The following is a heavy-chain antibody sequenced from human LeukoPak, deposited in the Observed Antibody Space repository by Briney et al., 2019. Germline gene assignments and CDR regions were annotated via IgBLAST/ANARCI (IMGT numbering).Heavy chain of an antibody. CDR3: ARRMNSGSYYPSYYFDY. V-gene: IGHV1-18*01. Sequence: ASVKVSCKASGYTCTNYGFSWVRQAPGQGLEWMGWITTYNGDTNYAQKLQGRVTMTTDTSTSTAYMELRSLGSDDTAVYYCARRMNSGSYYPSYYFDYWGQGTLVTVSS. D-gene: IGHD3-10*01. CDR2: ITTYNGDT. J-gene: IGHJ4*02. CDR1: GYTCTNYG.